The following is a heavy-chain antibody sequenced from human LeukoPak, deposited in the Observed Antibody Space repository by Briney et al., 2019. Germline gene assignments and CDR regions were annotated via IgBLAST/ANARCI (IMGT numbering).Heavy chain of an antibody. CDR3: ARDYQESFDY. Sequence: GGSLRLSCAASGFTFSSYAMHWVRQAPGKGLEWVAVISYDGSNKYYADSVKGRFTISRDNSKNTLYLQMNSLRAEDTAVCYCARDYQESFDYWGQGTLVTVSS. CDR2: ISYDGSNK. D-gene: IGHD3-16*02. V-gene: IGHV3-30-3*01. J-gene: IGHJ4*02. CDR1: GFTFSSYA.